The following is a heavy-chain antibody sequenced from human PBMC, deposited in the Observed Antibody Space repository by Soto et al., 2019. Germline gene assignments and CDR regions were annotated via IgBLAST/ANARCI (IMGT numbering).Heavy chain of an antibody. CDR1: GGTFSSYT. J-gene: IGHJ3*02. Sequence: QVQLVQSGAEVKKPGSSVKVSCKASGGTFSSYTISWVRQAPGQGLEWMGRIIPILGIANYAQKFQGRVTITADKSTSTAYMEVSSLRSEDTAVYYCARDRAGQINIVVVVGDAFDIWGQGTMVTVSS. D-gene: IGHD2-15*01. CDR2: IIPILGIA. CDR3: ARDRAGQINIVVVVGDAFDI. V-gene: IGHV1-69*08.